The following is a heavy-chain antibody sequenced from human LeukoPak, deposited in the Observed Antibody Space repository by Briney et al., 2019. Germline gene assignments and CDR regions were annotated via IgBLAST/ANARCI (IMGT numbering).Heavy chain of an antibody. Sequence: SETLSLTCAVYGGSFSGYYWSWIRQPPGKGLEWIGEINHSGSTNYNPSLKSRVTISVDTSKNQFSLKLSSVTAADTAVYYCATEDSSGWGYYYYGMDVWGQGTTVTVSS. CDR3: ATEDSSGWGYYYYGMDV. V-gene: IGHV4-34*01. D-gene: IGHD6-19*01. CDR2: INHSGST. CDR1: GGSFSGYY. J-gene: IGHJ6*02.